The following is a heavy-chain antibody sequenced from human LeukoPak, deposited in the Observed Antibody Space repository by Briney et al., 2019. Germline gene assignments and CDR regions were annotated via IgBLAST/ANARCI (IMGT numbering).Heavy chain of an antibody. CDR1: GFTFSSYD. Sequence: GGSLRPSCAASGFTFSSYDMHWVRQATGKGLEWVSAIGTAGDTYYPGSVKGRFTISRENAKNSLYLQMNSLRAGDTAVYYCARGGYCSSTSCYRDYYYGMDVWGQGTTVTVSS. D-gene: IGHD2-2*01. CDR3: ARGGYCSSTSCYRDYYYGMDV. J-gene: IGHJ6*02. V-gene: IGHV3-13*01. CDR2: IGTAGDT.